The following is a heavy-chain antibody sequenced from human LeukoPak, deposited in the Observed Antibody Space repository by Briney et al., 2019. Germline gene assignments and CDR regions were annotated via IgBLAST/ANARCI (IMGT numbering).Heavy chain of an antibody. CDR1: GHHFEILG. D-gene: IGHD5-24*01. V-gene: IGHV1-18*01. CDR2: ISAYEGNT. J-gene: IGHJ2*01. Sequence: ASVKVSCTASGHHFEILGISWVRQAPGQGLEWMGWISAYEGNTDYAQKFEDRVTMTTDTSTNTAYMDLRNLTSDDTAVYYCARTLGGFTVDRATGFDLWGRGTLVTVSS. CDR3: ARTLGGFTVDRATGFDL.